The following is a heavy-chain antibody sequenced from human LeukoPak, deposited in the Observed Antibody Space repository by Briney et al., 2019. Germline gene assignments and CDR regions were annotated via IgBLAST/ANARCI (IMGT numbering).Heavy chain of an antibody. CDR1: GFTFSSYD. CDR3: ATPKADYYPFDY. D-gene: IGHD3-22*01. J-gene: IGHJ4*02. CDR2: IRYDGSYQ. Sequence: GSLRLSCAASGFTFSSYDMHWVRQAPGKGLEWLASIRYDGSYQYYADSVKGRFTISRDNSKNTLYLQMNSLRAEDTAVYYCATPKADYYPFDYWGQGTLVTVSS. V-gene: IGHV3-30*02.